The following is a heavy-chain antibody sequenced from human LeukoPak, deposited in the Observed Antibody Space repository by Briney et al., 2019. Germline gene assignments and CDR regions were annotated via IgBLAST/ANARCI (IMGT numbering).Heavy chain of an antibody. CDR3: ARESPPYFDY. D-gene: IGHD1-14*01. CDR1: GFTFSSYA. V-gene: IGHV3-30*04. Sequence: GGSLRLSCAASGFTFSSYAMHWVRQAPGKGLEWVAVISYDGSNKYCADSVKGRFTISRDNSKNTLYLQMNSLRAEDTAVYYCARESPPYFDYWGQGTLVTVSS. J-gene: IGHJ4*02. CDR2: ISYDGSNK.